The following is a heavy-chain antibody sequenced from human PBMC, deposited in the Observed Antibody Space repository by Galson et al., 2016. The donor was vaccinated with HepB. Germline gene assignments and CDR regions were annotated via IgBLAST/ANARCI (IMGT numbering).Heavy chain of an antibody. J-gene: IGHJ4*02. D-gene: IGHD6-13*01. CDR1: GGSISSGAYY. CDR2: IYYGGNT. CDR3: ARALGAATGYYFDS. V-gene: IGHV4-31*03. Sequence: TLSLTCSVSGGSISSGAYYWSWIRQHPGKGLKWMGFIYYGGNTYYNPSPNSRVTVSVDTSRNHFSLRLSSVTAADTAVYFCARALGAATGYYFDSWGQGTLVTV.